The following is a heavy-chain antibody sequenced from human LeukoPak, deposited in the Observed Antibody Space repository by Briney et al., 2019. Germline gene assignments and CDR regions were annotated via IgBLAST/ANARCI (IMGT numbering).Heavy chain of an antibody. CDR1: GGTFSSYA. V-gene: IGHV1-2*02. CDR2: INPNSGGT. Sequence: GASVKVSCKASGGTFSSYAISWVRQAPGQGLEWMGWINPNSGGTNYAQKFQGRVTMTRDTSISTAYMELSRLRSDDTAVYYCARETSNYYDSSGSEPPDYWGQGTLVTVSS. D-gene: IGHD3-22*01. J-gene: IGHJ4*02. CDR3: ARETSNYYDSSGSEPPDY.